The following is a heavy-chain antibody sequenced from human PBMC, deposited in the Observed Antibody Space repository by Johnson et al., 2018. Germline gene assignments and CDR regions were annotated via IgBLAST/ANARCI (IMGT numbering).Heavy chain of an antibody. V-gene: IGHV3-21*01. J-gene: IGHJ6*02. D-gene: IGHD3-10*01. Sequence: VQLVQSGGGLVKPGGSLRLSCAASGFTFSSYSMNWVRQAPGKGLEWVSSISSSSSYIYYADSVKGRFTISRDNAKNSLYLQMNSRRAEDTAVYYCARDLARSGLVYYYYYGIDVWGQGTTVTVSS. CDR3: ARDLARSGLVYYYYYGIDV. CDR2: ISSSSSYI. CDR1: GFTFSSYS.